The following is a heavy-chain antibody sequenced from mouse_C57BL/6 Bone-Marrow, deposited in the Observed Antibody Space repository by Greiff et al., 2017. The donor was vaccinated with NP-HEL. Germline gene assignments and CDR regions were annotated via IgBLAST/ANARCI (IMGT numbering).Heavy chain of an antibody. V-gene: IGHV1-15*01. CDR3: TRYPY. CDR2: IDPETGGT. Sequence: QVHVKQSGAELVRPGASVTLSCKASGYTFTDYEMHWVKRTPVHGLEWIGAIDPETGGTAYNQKFKGKAILTADKSSSTAYMELRSLTSEDSAVYYCTRYPYCGQGTTLTVSS. CDR1: GYTFTDYE. J-gene: IGHJ2*01.